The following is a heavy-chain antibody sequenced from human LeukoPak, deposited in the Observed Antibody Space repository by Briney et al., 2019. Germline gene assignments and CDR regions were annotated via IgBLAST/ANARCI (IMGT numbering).Heavy chain of an antibody. V-gene: IGHV3-23*01. D-gene: IGHD2-15*01. Sequence: GGSLRLSCAASGFTFSSYAMSWARQAPGKGLEWVSAISGSGGSTYYADSVKGRFTISRDNAKNSLYLQMNSLRAEDTAVYYCARGRYCSGGSCYSDYWGQGTLVTVSS. CDR2: ISGSGGST. CDR1: GFTFSSYA. CDR3: ARGRYCSGGSCYSDY. J-gene: IGHJ4*02.